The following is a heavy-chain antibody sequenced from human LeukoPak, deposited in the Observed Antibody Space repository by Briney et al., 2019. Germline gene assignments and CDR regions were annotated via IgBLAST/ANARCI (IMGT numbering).Heavy chain of an antibody. J-gene: IGHJ5*02. V-gene: IGHV4-59*12. CDR2: IYYSGST. D-gene: IGHD6-6*01. CDR1: GDSISGFY. Sequence: SETLSLTCTVSGDSISGFYWNWLRQPPGKGLEWIGYIYYSGSTNYNPSLKSRVTISVDRSKNQFSLKLSSVTAADTAVYYCARRATSSSSFWFDPWGQGTLVTVSS. CDR3: ARRATSSSSFWFDP.